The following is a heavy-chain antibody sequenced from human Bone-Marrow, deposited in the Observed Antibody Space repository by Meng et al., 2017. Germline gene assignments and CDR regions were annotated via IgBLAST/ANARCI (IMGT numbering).Heavy chain of an antibody. V-gene: IGHV3-21*01. CDR1: GFTFSSYA. J-gene: IGHJ3*02. Sequence: GGSLRLSCAASGFTFSSYAMSWVRQAPGKGLEWVSAISGSSSYIYYADSVKGRFTISRDNAKNSLYLQMNSLRAEDTAVYYCARDSGGDELLWFGELLKIDAFDIWGQGTMVTVSS. CDR2: ISGSSSYI. CDR3: ARDSGGDELLWFGELLKIDAFDI. D-gene: IGHD3-10*01.